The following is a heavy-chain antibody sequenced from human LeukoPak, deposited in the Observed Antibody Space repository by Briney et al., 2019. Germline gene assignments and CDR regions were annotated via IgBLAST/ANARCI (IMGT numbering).Heavy chain of an antibody. Sequence: GGSLRLSCAASGFTFSSYSMNWVRQAPGKGLEWVSSISSSSSYIYYADSVKGRFTISKDNAKNSLYLQMNSLRAEDTAVYYCARAGDPFRSVYYFVDYWGQGTLVTVSS. CDR1: GFTFSSYS. CDR3: ARAGDPFRSVYYFVDY. D-gene: IGHD3-3*01. J-gene: IGHJ4*02. V-gene: IGHV3-21*01. CDR2: ISSSSSYI.